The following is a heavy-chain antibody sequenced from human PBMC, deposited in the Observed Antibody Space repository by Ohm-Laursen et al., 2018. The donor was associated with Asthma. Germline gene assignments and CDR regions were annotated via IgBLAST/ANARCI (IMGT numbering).Heavy chain of an antibody. V-gene: IGHV3-23*01. CDR1: GFTFDDYA. Sequence: SLRLSCTASGFTFDDYAMSWVRQAPGKGLEWVSTISGSGGNTYYADSVKGRFTISRDNSKSTLYLHMNSLRAEDTAVYYCAKLPVQSGYDYLYFDFWGQGTLVTVSS. J-gene: IGHJ4*02. CDR2: ISGSGGNT. CDR3: AKLPVQSGYDYLYFDF. D-gene: IGHD5-12*01.